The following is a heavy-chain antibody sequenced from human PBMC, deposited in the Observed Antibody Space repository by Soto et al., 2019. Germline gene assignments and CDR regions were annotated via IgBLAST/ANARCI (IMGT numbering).Heavy chain of an antibody. V-gene: IGHV3-33*01. D-gene: IGHD1-26*01. Sequence: QVQLVESGGGVVQPGRSLRLSCAASGFTFSSYGMHWVRQAPGKGLEWVAVIWYDGSNKYYADSVKGRFTISRDNSKNTLYLQMNSLRAEDTAVYYCARDILVGPTSRDYYYYGMDVWGQGTTVTVSS. CDR3: ARDILVGPTSRDYYYYGMDV. CDR2: IWYDGSNK. CDR1: GFTFSSYG. J-gene: IGHJ6*02.